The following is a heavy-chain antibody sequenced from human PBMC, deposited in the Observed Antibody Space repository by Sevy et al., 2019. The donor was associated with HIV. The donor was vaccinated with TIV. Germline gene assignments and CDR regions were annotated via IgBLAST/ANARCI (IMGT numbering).Heavy chain of an antibody. Sequence: ASVKVSCKASGGTFSSYAISWVRQAPGQGLEWMGGINPIFGTANYAQKFQGRVTITADESTSTAYMELSSLRSEDTAVYYCARGRDGSSPLDWFDPWGQGTLVTVSS. CDR2: INPIFGTA. CDR1: GGTFSSYA. D-gene: IGHD6-6*01. J-gene: IGHJ5*02. CDR3: ARGRDGSSPLDWFDP. V-gene: IGHV1-69*13.